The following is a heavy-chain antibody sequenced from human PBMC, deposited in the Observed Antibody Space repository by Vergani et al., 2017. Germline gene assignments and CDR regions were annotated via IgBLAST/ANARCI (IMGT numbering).Heavy chain of an antibody. Sequence: QVQLQESGPGLVKPSQTLSLTCTVSGGSISSGGYYWSWIRQPPGKGLEWIGYIYYSGSTNYNPSLKSRVTTSVDTSKNQFSLKLSSVTAADTAVYYCARAYDSSGYYSPWGQGTLVTVSS. V-gene: IGHV4-61*08. CDR3: ARAYDSSGYYSP. D-gene: IGHD3-22*01. J-gene: IGHJ5*02. CDR2: IYYSGST. CDR1: GGSISSGGYY.